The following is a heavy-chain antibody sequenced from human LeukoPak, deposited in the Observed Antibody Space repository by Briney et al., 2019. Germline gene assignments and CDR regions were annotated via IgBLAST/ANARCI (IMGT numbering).Heavy chain of an antibody. V-gene: IGHV3-30*04. CDR1: GFSFSSYA. D-gene: IGHD5-18*01. Sequence: GRALRLSCAPSGFSFSSYALHWVRPAPRKGLGRVAVISYDGSNKYYADSVKGRFTISRDNSKNTLYLQMNSLRAEDTAVYYCARGGIQLWTSFDYWGQGTLVTVSS. CDR2: ISYDGSNK. J-gene: IGHJ4*02. CDR3: ARGGIQLWTSFDY.